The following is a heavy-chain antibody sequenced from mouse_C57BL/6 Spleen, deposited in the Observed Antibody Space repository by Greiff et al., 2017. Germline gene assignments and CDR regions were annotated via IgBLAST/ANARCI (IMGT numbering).Heavy chain of an antibody. D-gene: IGHD4-1*01. CDR3: ARHGEEAPNWDGPYFDY. CDR2: FYPGSGSI. Sequence: QVQLKQSGAELVKPGASVKLSCKASGYTFTEYTIHWVKQRSGQGLEWIGWFYPGSGSIKYNEKFKDKATLTADKSSSTVYMELSRLTSEDSAVSFCARHGEEAPNWDGPYFDYWGQGTTLTVSS. V-gene: IGHV1-62-2*01. J-gene: IGHJ2*01. CDR1: GYTFTEYT.